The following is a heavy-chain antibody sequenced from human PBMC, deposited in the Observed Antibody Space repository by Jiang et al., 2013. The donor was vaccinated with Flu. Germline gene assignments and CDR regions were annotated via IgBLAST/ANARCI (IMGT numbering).Heavy chain of an antibody. Sequence: KPTQTLTLTCTFSGFSLSTSGMRVSWIRQPPGKALEWLARIDWDDDKFYSTSLKTRLTISKDTSKNQVVLTMTNMDPVDTATYYCARICVSGPYFDYWGQGTLVTVSS. D-gene: IGHD6-25*01. J-gene: IGHJ4*02. CDR3: ARICVSGPYFDY. CDR2: IDWDDDK. V-gene: IGHV2-70*04. CDR1: GFSLSTSGMR.